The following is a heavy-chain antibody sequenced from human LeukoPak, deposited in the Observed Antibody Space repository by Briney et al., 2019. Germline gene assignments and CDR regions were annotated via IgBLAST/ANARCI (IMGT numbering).Heavy chain of an antibody. Sequence: SETLSLTCTVSGGSISSYYWSWIRQPPGKGLEWIGYIYYSGSTNYNPSLKSRVTISVDTSKNQSSLKLSSVTAADTAVYYCARIGTLPHDAFDIWGQGTMVTVSS. V-gene: IGHV4-59*08. CDR1: GGSISSYY. CDR3: ARIGTLPHDAFDI. CDR2: IYYSGST. D-gene: IGHD1-14*01. J-gene: IGHJ3*02.